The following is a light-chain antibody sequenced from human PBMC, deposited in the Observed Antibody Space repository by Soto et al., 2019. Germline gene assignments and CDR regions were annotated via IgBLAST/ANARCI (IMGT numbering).Light chain of an antibody. CDR2: AAS. CDR1: QRISNY. CDR3: QQYNSYS. Sequence: IQMTQSPSSLSASVGDRVIITCRASQRISNYLNWYQQKPGKAPNLLIYAASSLQSGVPSRFSGSGSGTEFTLTISSLQPDDFATYYCQQYNSYSFGQGTKVDIK. J-gene: IGKJ1*01. V-gene: IGKV1-17*01.